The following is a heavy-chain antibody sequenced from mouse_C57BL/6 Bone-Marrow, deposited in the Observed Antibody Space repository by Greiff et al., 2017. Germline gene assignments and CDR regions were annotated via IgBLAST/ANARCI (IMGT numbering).Heavy chain of an antibody. CDR1: GYTFTDYY. D-gene: IGHD2-5*01. CDR3: ARAYYSNYDFDY. J-gene: IGHJ2*01. CDR2: IFPGSGST. V-gene: IGHV1-75*01. Sequence: VQLQESGPELVKPGASVKISCKASGYTFTDYYINWVKQRPGQGLEWIGWIFPGSGSTYYNEKFKGKATLTVDKSSSTAYMLLSSLTSEDSAVYFCARAYYSNYDFDYWGQGTTLTVSS.